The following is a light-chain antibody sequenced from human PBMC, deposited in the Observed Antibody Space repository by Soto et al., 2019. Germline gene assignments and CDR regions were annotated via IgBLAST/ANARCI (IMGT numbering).Light chain of an antibody. CDR2: GNS. CDR1: SSNIGAGYD. V-gene: IGLV1-40*01. Sequence: QSVLTQPPSVSGAPGQRVTISCTGSSSNIGAGYDVHWYQQLPGTAPKLLIYGNSNRPSGVPDRFSGSKSGTSASLAITGLQAEDEADYYCQSYDSSLSAFYVFXTGTKVTVL. J-gene: IGLJ1*01. CDR3: QSYDSSLSAFYV.